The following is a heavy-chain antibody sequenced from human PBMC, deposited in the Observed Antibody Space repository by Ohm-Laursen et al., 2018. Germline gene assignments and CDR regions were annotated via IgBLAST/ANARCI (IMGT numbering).Heavy chain of an antibody. J-gene: IGHJ3*02. Sequence: SETLSLTCTISSDSISSYYWNWIRQPAGQGLEWIGRLYGGSIDYNPSLKGRATMSLDTSKNQLSLSLISVTAADTAIYYCARRRQTPGGNVFDIWGQGTLITVSS. CDR2: LYGGSI. V-gene: IGHV4-4*07. D-gene: IGHD3-16*01. CDR3: ARRRQTPGGNVFDI. CDR1: SDSISSYY.